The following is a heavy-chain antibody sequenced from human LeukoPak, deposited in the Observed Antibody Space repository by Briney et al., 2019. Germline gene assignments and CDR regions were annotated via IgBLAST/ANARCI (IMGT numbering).Heavy chain of an antibody. Sequence: GASVKVSCKASGYTFTSFVMNWVRQAPGQGLEWMGWINANTGNPTYAQGFTGRFVFSLDTSVSTAYLQISSLKAEDTAVYYCARDSEDYYYGMDVWGQGTTVTVSS. V-gene: IGHV7-4-1*02. J-gene: IGHJ6*02. CDR2: INANTGNP. CDR3: ARDSEDYYYGMDV. CDR1: GYTFTSFV.